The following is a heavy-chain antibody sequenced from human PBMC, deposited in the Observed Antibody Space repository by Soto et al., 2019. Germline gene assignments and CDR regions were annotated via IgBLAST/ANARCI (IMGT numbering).Heavy chain of an antibody. J-gene: IGHJ4*02. D-gene: IGHD3-22*01. CDR1: GFTFSSYA. Sequence: QVQLVESGGGVVQPGRSLRLSCAASGFTFSSYAMHWVRQAPGKGLEWVAVISYDGSNKYYADSVKGRFTISRDNSKNTLYLQMNSLRAEDTAVYYCARPRRDANYESRGYHYWGQGTLVTVSS. V-gene: IGHV3-30-3*01. CDR3: ARPRRDANYESRGYHY. CDR2: ISYDGSNK.